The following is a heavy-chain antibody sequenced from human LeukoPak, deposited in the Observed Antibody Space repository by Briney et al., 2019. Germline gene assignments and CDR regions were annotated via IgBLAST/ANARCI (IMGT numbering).Heavy chain of an antibody. CDR1: GFTFSSYA. Sequence: GGSLRLSCAASGFTFSSYAMSWVRQAPGKGLEWVSAISGSGGSTYYANSVKGRFTISRDNSKNTLYLQMNSLRAEDTAVYYCAKDTFFPKYYYDSSGYYCDYWGQGTLVTVSS. CDR2: ISGSGGST. J-gene: IGHJ4*02. D-gene: IGHD3-22*01. V-gene: IGHV3-23*01. CDR3: AKDTFFPKYYYDSSGYYCDY.